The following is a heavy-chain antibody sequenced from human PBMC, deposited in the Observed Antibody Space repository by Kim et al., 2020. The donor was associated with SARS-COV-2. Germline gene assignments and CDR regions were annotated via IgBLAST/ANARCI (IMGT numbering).Heavy chain of an antibody. V-gene: IGHV3-30*07. D-gene: IGHD6-19*01. CDR3: ARTPYSSGWSNTGYYFDY. J-gene: IGHJ4*02. Sequence: KGRFTISSDNSKNTLYLQMNSLRAEDTAVYYCARTPYSSGWSNTGYYFDYWGQGTLVTVSS.